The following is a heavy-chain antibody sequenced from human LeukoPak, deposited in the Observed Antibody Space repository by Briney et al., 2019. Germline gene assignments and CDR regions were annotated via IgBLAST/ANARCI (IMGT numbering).Heavy chain of an antibody. CDR1: GFTFSSYS. V-gene: IGHV3-21*01. D-gene: IGHD3-22*01. CDR3: ARGEGPYAIVVDNYYYYMDV. Sequence: GGSLRLSCAASGFTFSSYSMNWVRQAPGKGLEWVSSISSSSSYIYYADSVKGRFTISRDNAKNSLYLQMNSLRAEDTAVYYCARGEGPYAIVVDNYYYYMDVWGKGTTVTISS. J-gene: IGHJ6*03. CDR2: ISSSSSYI.